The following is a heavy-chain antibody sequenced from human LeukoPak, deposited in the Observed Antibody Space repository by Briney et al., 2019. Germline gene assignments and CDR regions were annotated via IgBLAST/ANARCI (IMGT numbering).Heavy chain of an antibody. CDR3: ARGTEGYTYGEFDS. Sequence: GGSLRLSCAASGFTFSSYGMHWVRQAPGKGLEWVAVISYDGSNKYYADSVKGRFTISRDNSKNTLYLQMNSLRAEDTAMYYCARGTEGYTYGEFDSWGQGTLVTVSS. D-gene: IGHD5-18*01. CDR2: ISYDGSNK. V-gene: IGHV3-30*03. J-gene: IGHJ5*01. CDR1: GFTFSSYG.